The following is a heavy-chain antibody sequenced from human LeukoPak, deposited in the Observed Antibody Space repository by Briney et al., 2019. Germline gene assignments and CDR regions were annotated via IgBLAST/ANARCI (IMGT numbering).Heavy chain of an antibody. CDR3: ASTSHRDGYNEPYYFDY. J-gene: IGHJ4*02. CDR1: GYTFSDYY. V-gene: IGHV1-2*02. CDR2: IHPNSGGT. D-gene: IGHD5-24*01. Sequence: ASVTVSCKASGYTFSDYYIHWVRQAPGQGLEWMGWIHPNSGGTNYLQKFHGRVTMTRDTSISAAYMDLANLRSDDTAVYYCASTSHRDGYNEPYYFDYWGQGTLVTVSS.